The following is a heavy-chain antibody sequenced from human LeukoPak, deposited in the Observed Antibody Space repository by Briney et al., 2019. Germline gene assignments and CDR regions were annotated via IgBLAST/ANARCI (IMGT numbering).Heavy chain of an antibody. Sequence: GGSLRLSCAASGFTFSSYAMSWVRQAPGKGLEWVSAISGSGGSTYYADSVKGRFTISGDNSKNTLYLQMNSLRAEDTAVYYCAKVFDRITVTPFGRNNWFDPWGQGTLVTVSS. CDR1: GFTFSSYA. J-gene: IGHJ5*02. CDR2: ISGSGGST. CDR3: AKVFDRITVTPFGRNNWFDP. D-gene: IGHD4-17*01. V-gene: IGHV3-23*01.